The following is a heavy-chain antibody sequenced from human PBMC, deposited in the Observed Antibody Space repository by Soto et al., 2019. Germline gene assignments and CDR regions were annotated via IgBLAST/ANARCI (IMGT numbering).Heavy chain of an antibody. J-gene: IGHJ6*02. Sequence: GESLKISCKGSGYSFTSYWIGWVRQMPGKGLEWMGIIYPGDSDTRYSPSFQGQVTISADKSISTAYLQWSSLKASDTAMYYCARQENVYCSGGSCYSHYGMDVWGQGTTVTVSS. V-gene: IGHV5-51*01. CDR1: GYSFTSYW. D-gene: IGHD2-15*01. CDR3: ARQENVYCSGGSCYSHYGMDV. CDR2: IYPGDSDT.